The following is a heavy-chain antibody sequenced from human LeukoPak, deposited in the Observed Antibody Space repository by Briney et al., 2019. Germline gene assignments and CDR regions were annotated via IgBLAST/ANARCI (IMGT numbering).Heavy chain of an antibody. CDR3: AKGAQYDFWSGYTLEYFDV. D-gene: IGHD3-3*01. V-gene: IGHV3-23*01. J-gene: IGHJ4*02. Sequence: GGSLRLPCAASGFTFSSYAMNWVRQAPGKGLDWVSFISASGSTTHYADSVTGRFTISRDNSNNTLYLQINSLRAEDTAAYYCAKGAQYDFWSGYTLEYFDVWGKGTLVTVSS. CDR1: GFTFSSYA. CDR2: ISASGSTT.